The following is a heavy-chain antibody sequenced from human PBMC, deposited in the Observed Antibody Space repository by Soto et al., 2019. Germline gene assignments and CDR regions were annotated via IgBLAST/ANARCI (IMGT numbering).Heavy chain of an antibody. Sequence: ASVKVSCKASGYTFTSYGISWVRQAPGQGLEWMGWISAYNGNTNYAQKLQGRVTMTTDTSTSTAYMELRSLRSDDTAVYYCARVLPHCSSTSCYPPPPYYYYMDVWGKGTTVTVSS. CDR3: ARVLPHCSSTSCYPPPPYYYYMDV. J-gene: IGHJ6*03. CDR2: ISAYNGNT. D-gene: IGHD2-2*01. V-gene: IGHV1-18*01. CDR1: GYTFTSYG.